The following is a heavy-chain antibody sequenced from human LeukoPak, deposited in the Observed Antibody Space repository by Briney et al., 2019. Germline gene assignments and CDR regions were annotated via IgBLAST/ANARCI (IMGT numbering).Heavy chain of an antibody. J-gene: IGHJ5*02. Sequence: ASVKVSCKASGYTFTIYAMNWVRQAPGQGLEWMGWINTNTGNPTYAQGFTGRFVFSLDTSVSTAYLQISSLKAEDTAVYYCARDEDYYDSSGYYQGWFDPWGQGTLVTVSS. V-gene: IGHV7-4-1*02. CDR2: INTNTGNP. CDR3: ARDEDYYDSSGYYQGWFDP. D-gene: IGHD3-22*01. CDR1: GYTFTIYA.